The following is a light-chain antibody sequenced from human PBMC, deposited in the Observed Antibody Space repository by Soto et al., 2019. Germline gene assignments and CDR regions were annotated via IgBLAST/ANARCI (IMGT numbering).Light chain of an antibody. Sequence: VLTQSPVTLSFSPGERAALSCRASQSVSTYLAWYQQKPGQAPRLFIYDASNRATGIPARFSGSGSGTDFTLTISSLEPEDFALYYCQHRSKWPIPFGQGTRLEIK. V-gene: IGKV3-11*01. J-gene: IGKJ5*01. CDR1: QSVSTY. CDR3: QHRSKWPIP. CDR2: DAS.